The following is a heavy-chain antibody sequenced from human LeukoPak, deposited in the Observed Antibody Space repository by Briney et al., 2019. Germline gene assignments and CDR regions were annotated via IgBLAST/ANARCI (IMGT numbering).Heavy chain of an antibody. CDR1: GGSFSGYY. CDR2: IFYSGST. Sequence: SETLSLTCAVYGGSFSGYYWSWIRQPPGKGLEWTGCIFYSGSTIYNPSLKSRVTISVDTSKNQFSLKLNSVTAADTAVYYCARHISAYSSFDPWGQGTPVTVSS. V-gene: IGHV4-59*08. CDR3: ARHISAYSSFDP. J-gene: IGHJ5*02. D-gene: IGHD3-22*01.